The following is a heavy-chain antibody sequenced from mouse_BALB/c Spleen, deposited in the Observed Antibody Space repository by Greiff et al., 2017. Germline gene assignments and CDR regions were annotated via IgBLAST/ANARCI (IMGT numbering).Heavy chain of an antibody. CDR3: ARSVTTTVVPFYAMDY. Sequence: VQLQQPGAELVKPGASVKLSCKASGYTFTSYWMHWVKQRPGQGLEWIGDIDPSDSYTNYNQKFKGKATLTVDKSSSTAYMQLSSLTSEDSAVYYCARSVTTTVVPFYAMDYWGQGTSVTVSS. CDR2: IDPSDSYT. CDR1: GYTFTSYW. V-gene: IGHV1-69*02. D-gene: IGHD1-1*01. J-gene: IGHJ4*01.